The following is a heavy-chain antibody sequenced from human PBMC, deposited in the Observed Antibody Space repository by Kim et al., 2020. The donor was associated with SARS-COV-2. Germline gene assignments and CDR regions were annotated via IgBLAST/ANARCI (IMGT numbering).Heavy chain of an antibody. CDR2: IKQDGSEK. J-gene: IGHJ6*03. V-gene: IGHV3-7*01. Sequence: GGSLRLSCAASGFTFSSYWMSWVRQAPGKGLEWVANIKQDGSEKYYVDSVKGRFTISRDNAKNSLYLQMNSLRAEDTAVYYCARGPSWWGSDYDFWSGDRRPYMDVWGKGTTVTVSS. D-gene: IGHD3-3*01. CDR1: GFTFSSYW. CDR3: ARGPSWWGSDYDFWSGDRRPYMDV.